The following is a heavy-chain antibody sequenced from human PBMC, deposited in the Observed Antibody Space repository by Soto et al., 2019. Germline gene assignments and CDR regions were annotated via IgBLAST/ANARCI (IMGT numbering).Heavy chain of an antibody. CDR3: ASRYSGSYYYYYYYGMDV. CDR2: IYYSGST. D-gene: IGHD1-26*01. V-gene: IGHV4-39*01. Sequence: PSQTLCLTWTVAGGSISNSSYYWGWIRQPPGKGLEWIGSIYYSGSTYYNPSLKSRVTISVDTSKNQFSLKLSSVTAADTAVYYCASRYSGSYYYYYYYGMDVWGQGTTVTVSS. J-gene: IGHJ6*02. CDR1: GGSISNSSYY.